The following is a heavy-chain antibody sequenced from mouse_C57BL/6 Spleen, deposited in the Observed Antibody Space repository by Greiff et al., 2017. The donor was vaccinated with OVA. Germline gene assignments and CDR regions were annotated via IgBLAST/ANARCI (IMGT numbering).Heavy chain of an antibody. CDR1: GYAFSSSW. Sequence: VQLQQSGPELVKPGASVKISCKASGYAFSSSWMNWVKQRPGKGLEWIGRIYPGDGDTNYNGKFKGKATLTADKSSSTAYMQLSSLTSEDSAVYGGASNYGSSPGYFDVWGTGTTVTVSS. CDR2: IYPGDGDT. J-gene: IGHJ1*03. D-gene: IGHD1-1*01. CDR3: ASNYGSSPGYFDV. V-gene: IGHV1-82*01.